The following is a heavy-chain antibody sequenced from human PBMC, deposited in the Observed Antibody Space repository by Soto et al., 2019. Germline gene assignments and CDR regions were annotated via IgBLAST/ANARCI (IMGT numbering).Heavy chain of an antibody. V-gene: IGHV2-70*01. CDR3: ARISPTAVELEYYFDY. CDR2: IDWDDDK. D-gene: IGHD1-1*01. J-gene: IGHJ4*02. CDR1: GFSLSTSGMC. Sequence: SGPTLVNPTQTLTLTCTFPGFSLSTSGMCVSWIRQPPGKALEWLALIDWDDDKYYSTSLKTRLTISKDTSKNQVVLTMTNMDPVDTATYYCARISPTAVELEYYFDYWGQGTLVTVSS.